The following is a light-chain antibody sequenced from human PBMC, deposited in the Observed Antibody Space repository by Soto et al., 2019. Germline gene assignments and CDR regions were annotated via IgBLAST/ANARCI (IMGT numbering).Light chain of an antibody. Sequence: DIQMTQSPSTLSASVGDRVTITCRASQSISSWLAWYQQKPGKAPKLLIYDASTLESGVPSRFSGSGSGTDFTLTISSLQPDDFTTYYCQQYKSYITCGQGTRLEIK. CDR1: QSISSW. J-gene: IGKJ5*01. CDR3: QQYKSYIT. V-gene: IGKV1-5*01. CDR2: DAS.